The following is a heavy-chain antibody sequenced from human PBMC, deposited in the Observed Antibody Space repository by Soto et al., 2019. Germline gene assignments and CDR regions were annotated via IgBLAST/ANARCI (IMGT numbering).Heavy chain of an antibody. CDR3: ASFFGVTTKGSAKKSFDS. V-gene: IGHV4-59*01. CDR2: IYYSGST. Sequence: SETLSLTCTVSGGSISSYYWSWIRQPPGKGLEWIGYIYYSGSTNYNPSLKSRVTISVDTSKNQFSLKLSSVTAADTAVYYCASFFGVTTKGSAKKSFDSGGRGPLVTVSS. J-gene: IGHJ4*02. D-gene: IGHD4-17*01. CDR1: GGSISSYY.